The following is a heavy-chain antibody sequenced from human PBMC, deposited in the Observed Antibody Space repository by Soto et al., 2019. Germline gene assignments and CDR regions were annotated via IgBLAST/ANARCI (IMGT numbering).Heavy chain of an antibody. V-gene: IGHV3-48*03. CDR1: GFTFSSYE. CDR2: ISSSGSTI. J-gene: IGHJ4*02. CDR3: PRDRDDFWSGYYVY. D-gene: IGHD3-3*01. Sequence: GGSLRLSCAASGFTFSSYEMNWVRQAPGKGLEWVSYISSSGSTIYYADSVKGRFTISRDNAKNSLYLQMNSLRAEDTAVYYCPRDRDDFWSGYYVYWGQGTLVTVSS.